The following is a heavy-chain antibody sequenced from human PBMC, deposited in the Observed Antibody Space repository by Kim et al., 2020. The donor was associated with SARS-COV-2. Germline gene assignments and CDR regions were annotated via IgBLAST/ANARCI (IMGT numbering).Heavy chain of an antibody. CDR2: FDPEDGET. CDR1: GYTLTELS. V-gene: IGHV1-24*01. CDR3: ATDAFVDILTGYYPNSYYYGMDV. J-gene: IGHJ6*02. D-gene: IGHD3-9*01. Sequence: ASVKVTCKVSGYTLTELSMHWVRQAPGKGLEWMGGFDPEDGETIYAQKFQGRVTMTEDTSTDTAYMELSSLRSEDTAVYYCATDAFVDILTGYYPNSYYYGMDVWGQGTTVTVSS.